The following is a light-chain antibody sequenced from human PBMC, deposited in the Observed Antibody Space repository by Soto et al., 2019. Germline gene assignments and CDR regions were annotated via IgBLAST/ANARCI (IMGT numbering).Light chain of an antibody. J-gene: IGKJ2*01. CDR2: GTS. V-gene: IGKV3-11*01. CDR1: QSVGTY. CDR3: QQRSNG. Sequence: EIVLTQSPDTLSLSPGERATLSCRASQSVGTYLVWYQQKPGQAPRLLIYGTSNRATGIPARFSGSGSGTDFTLTIRSREREDFAVHYCQQRSNGFGQGTKLEIK.